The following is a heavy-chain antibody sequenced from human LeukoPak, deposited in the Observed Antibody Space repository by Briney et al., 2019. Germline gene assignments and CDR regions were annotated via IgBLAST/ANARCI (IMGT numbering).Heavy chain of an antibody. V-gene: IGHV4-34*01. CDR1: GGSFSGYY. Sequence: SETLSLTCAVYGGSFSGYYWTWVRQSPVKGLEWIGEISSGGRINDNPSLKSRVSISVDTSKSQFSLNLSSVTAADTAVYYCARVVQRRTTGDIFGRYFDSWGQGSLVTVSS. J-gene: IGHJ4*02. CDR3: ARVVQRRTTGDIFGRYFDS. CDR2: ISSGGRI. D-gene: IGHD3-3*02.